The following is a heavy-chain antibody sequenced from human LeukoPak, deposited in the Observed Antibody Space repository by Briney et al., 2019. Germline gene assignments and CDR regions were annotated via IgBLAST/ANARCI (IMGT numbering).Heavy chain of an antibody. CDR2: ISAYNGNT. CDR1: GYTFTSYG. CDR3: ARGGNYDILTGYYSGGWFDP. D-gene: IGHD3-9*01. V-gene: IGHV1-18*01. J-gene: IGHJ5*02. Sequence: GASVKVSCKASGYTFTSYGISWVRQAPGQGLEWMGWISAYNGNTNYAQKLQGRVTMTRDTSTSTVYMELSSLRSEDTAVYYCARGGNYDILTGYYSGGWFDPWGQGTLVTVSS.